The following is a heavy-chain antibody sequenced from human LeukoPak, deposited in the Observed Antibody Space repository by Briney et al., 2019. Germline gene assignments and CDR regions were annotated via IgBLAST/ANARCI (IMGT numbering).Heavy chain of an antibody. J-gene: IGHJ3*02. V-gene: IGHV3-23*01. CDR2: ISGSGGST. CDR3: AKDPDYYGTPHAFDI. D-gene: IGHD3-10*01. Sequence: PGGSLRLSCAASGFTFSSYGMSWVRQAPGKGLEWVAAISGSGGSTYYADSVKGRFTISRDNSKNTLYLQMNSLRAEDTAVYYCAKDPDYYGTPHAFDIWGQGTMVTVSS. CDR1: GFTFSSYG.